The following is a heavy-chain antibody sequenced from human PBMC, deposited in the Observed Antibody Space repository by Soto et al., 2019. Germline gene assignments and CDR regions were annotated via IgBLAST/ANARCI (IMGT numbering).Heavy chain of an antibody. Sequence: SXKVSYKASGGSXTNYAIDWVRQAPGQGLEWIGRIIPIFCTSDYARKFRDRVTITADESSTTVFMDLNSLTYDATALYFCASASQGGYALHWGHGTLGTVSS. J-gene: IGHJ4*01. CDR1: GGSXTNYA. CDR2: IIPIFCTS. CDR3: ASASQGGYALH. D-gene: IGHD5-12*01. V-gene: IGHV1-69*13.